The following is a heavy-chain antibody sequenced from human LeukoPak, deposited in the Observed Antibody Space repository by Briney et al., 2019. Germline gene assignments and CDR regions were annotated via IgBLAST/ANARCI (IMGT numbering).Heavy chain of an antibody. CDR3: ARRRKELQAFDF. Sequence: GASVKVSCKASGYSFTSNYIHWVRQAPGQGLEWMGWINPKTGATKSAQKFQDWVTLTGDTYMNTAYLEVTGLNSDDTAVYYCARRRKELQAFDFWGQGTSVTVSS. V-gene: IGHV1-2*04. D-gene: IGHD1-26*01. CDR1: GYSFTSNY. J-gene: IGHJ3*01. CDR2: INPKTGAT.